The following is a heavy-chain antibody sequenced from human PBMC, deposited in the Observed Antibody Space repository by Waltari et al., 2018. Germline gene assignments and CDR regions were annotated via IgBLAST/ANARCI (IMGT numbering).Heavy chain of an antibody. D-gene: IGHD1-26*01. CDR3: ARYGIGKGPYGMDV. Sequence: QVQLVQSGAEVKKPGSSVKVSCKASGGTFSSYAISWVRRAPGQGLGWMERIIPILGIAKYEQKVQGRVTITADKSTSTAYMELSSLGSEDTAVYYCARYGIGKGPYGMDVWGQGTTVTVSS. V-gene: IGHV1-69*09. CDR1: GGTFSSYA. J-gene: IGHJ6*02. CDR2: IIPILGIA.